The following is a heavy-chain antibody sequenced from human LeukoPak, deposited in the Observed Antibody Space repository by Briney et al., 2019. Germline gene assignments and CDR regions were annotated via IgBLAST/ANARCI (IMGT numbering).Heavy chain of an antibody. CDR1: GYTFTGYY. Sequence: ASVKVSCKAPGYTFTGYYMHWVRQAPGQGLEWMGWINPNSGGTNYAQKFQGRVTMTRDTSISTAYMELSRLRSDDTAVYYCARDASRCYDFWSGYSGYYYMDVWGKGTTVTVSS. D-gene: IGHD3-3*01. J-gene: IGHJ6*03. CDR3: ARDASRCYDFWSGYSGYYYMDV. CDR2: INPNSGGT. V-gene: IGHV1-2*02.